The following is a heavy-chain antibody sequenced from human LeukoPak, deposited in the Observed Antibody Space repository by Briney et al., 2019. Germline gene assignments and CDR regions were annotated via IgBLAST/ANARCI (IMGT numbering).Heavy chain of an antibody. Sequence: PGGSLRLSCAASGFTFISYGMHWVRQAPGKGLEWVAVIWYDGSNKYYADSVKGRFTISRDNSKNTLYLQMNSLRAEDTAVYYCAREGISGTNWFDPWGQGTLVTVSS. CDR2: IWYDGSNK. V-gene: IGHV3-33*01. D-gene: IGHD1-20*01. CDR3: AREGISGTNWFDP. CDR1: GFTFISYG. J-gene: IGHJ5*02.